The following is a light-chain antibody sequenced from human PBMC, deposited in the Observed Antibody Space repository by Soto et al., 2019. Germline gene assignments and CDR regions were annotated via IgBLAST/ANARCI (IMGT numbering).Light chain of an antibody. CDR3: CSYGGSRAV. V-gene: IGLV2-23*02. CDR1: SSDVGSHNF. J-gene: IGLJ7*01. Sequence: QSALTQPASVSGSPGQSITISCTGTSSDVGSHNFVSWYQQHPGQAPKLMIYEVSERPLGVSARFSASKSGNTASLTISGLQAEYEAEYYCCSYGGSRAVFGGGTQLTVL. CDR2: EVS.